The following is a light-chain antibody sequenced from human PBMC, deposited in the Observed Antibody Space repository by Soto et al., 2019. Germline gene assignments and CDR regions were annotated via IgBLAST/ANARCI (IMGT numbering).Light chain of an antibody. Sequence: IQMTQSPSSVSGSXGDRVTISXXASQDISTWLAWYQQKPGKAPKSLIYTVSTLQSGVPSRFSGSGSGTEFSLTISSLQPEDFATYYCQQYYSYPITFGQGTRLETK. V-gene: IGKV1D-16*01. CDR1: QDISTW. CDR2: TVS. J-gene: IGKJ5*01. CDR3: QQYYSYPIT.